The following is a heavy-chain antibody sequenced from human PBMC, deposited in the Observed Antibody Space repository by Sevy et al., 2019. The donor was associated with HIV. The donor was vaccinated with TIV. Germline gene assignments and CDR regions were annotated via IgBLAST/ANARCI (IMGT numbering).Heavy chain of an antibody. V-gene: IGHV4-39*01. CDR3: ARHSLDGYNRGNFDY. J-gene: IGHJ4*02. D-gene: IGHD5-12*01. CDR1: GGSISGSFNY. CDR2: SYYSGST. Sequence: SETLSLTCTVSGGSISGSFNYWGWIRQPPGKGLEWIGSSYYSGSTYYNSSLNNLITISVDTSKNTFSLKLSSVTAADTAVYYCARHSLDGYNRGNFDYWGQGTLVTVSS.